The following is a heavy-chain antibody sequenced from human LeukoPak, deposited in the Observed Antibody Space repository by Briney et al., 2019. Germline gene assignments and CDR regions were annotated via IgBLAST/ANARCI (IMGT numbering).Heavy chain of an antibody. J-gene: IGHJ2*01. D-gene: IGHD5-24*01. Sequence: GGSLRLSCAASGFTFSRYEMKWVRQAPGKGLEWVSYISGSGSAIYYANSVKGRFTISRDNAKNSLYLQMNSLRAEDTAVYHRLRFVQGVAADAYGSYFDLWGRGILVTVSS. CDR3: LRFVQGVAADAYGSYFDL. CDR1: GFTFSRYE. V-gene: IGHV3-48*03. CDR2: ISGSGSAI.